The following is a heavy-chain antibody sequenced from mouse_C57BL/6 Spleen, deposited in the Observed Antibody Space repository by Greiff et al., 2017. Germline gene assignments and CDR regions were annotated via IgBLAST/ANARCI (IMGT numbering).Heavy chain of an antibody. V-gene: IGHV3-1*01. Sequence: EVKLMESGPGMVKPSQSLSLTCTVTGYSITSGYDWHWIRHFPGNKLEWMGYISYSGNTNYNPSLKSRISITHDTSKNHFFLKLNSMTTEDTATYYCAREVLRYWYFDVWGTGTTVTVSS. CDR2: ISYSGNT. J-gene: IGHJ1*03. D-gene: IGHD1-1*01. CDR3: AREVLRYWYFDV. CDR1: GYSITSGYD.